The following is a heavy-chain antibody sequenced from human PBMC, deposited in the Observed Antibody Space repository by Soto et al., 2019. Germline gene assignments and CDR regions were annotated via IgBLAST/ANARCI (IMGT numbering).Heavy chain of an antibody. CDR1: GLNFNRNG. D-gene: IGHD1-1*01. CDR2: IWYDGSKE. CDR3: ARDRSAGNYFYYGMDV. J-gene: IGHJ6*02. V-gene: IGHV3-33*01. Sequence: QVHLVESGGGVVQPGRSLRLSCAASGLNFNRNGMHWVRQAPGKGLEWVAVIWYDGSKESYSDSVKGRSTISRDNSKNMLYLQMNSVRVEDTAVYFCARDRSAGNYFYYGMDVWGQGTTVTVSS.